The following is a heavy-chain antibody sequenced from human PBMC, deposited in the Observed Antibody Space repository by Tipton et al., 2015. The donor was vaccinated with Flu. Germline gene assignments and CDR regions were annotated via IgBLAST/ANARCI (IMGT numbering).Heavy chain of an antibody. Sequence: RSLRLSCAASGFTFDDYAMHWVRQAPGKGLEWVSGISWNSGSIGYADSVKGRFTISRDNAKNSLYLQMNSLRAEDTALYYCAKEQDAFDIWGQGTMVTVSS. CDR2: ISWNSGSI. CDR3: AKEQDAFDI. CDR1: GFTFDDYA. J-gene: IGHJ3*02. V-gene: IGHV3-9*01.